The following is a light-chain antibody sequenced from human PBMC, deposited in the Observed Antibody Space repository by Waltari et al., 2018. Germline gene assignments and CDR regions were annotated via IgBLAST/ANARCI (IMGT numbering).Light chain of an antibody. CDR2: DND. CDR3: GTLDDSLSGWV. V-gene: IGLV1-51*01. J-gene: IGLJ3*02. CDR1: SSNIGNNY. Sequence: QSVLTQPPSVSAAPGQKVTISCSGSSSNIGNNYVSRYQQLPGTAPKLLIYDNDKRPSGIPDRFSASKSGTSATLGITELQTGDEADYYCGTLDDSLSGWVFGGGTRLTVL.